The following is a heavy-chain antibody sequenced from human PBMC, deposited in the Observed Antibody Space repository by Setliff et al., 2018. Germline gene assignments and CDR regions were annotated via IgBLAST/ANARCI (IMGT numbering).Heavy chain of an antibody. CDR2: IYYSGST. J-gene: IGHJ2*01. Sequence: SETLSLTCTVSGGSISSSSYYWGWIRQPPGKGLEWIGSIYYSGSTYYNPSLKSRVTISVATSKNQFSLKLSSVNAADTAVYYCARGSQHDIVVVPAASWYFDLWGRGTRGTGSS. D-gene: IGHD2-2*01. CDR1: GGSISSSSYY. CDR3: ARGSQHDIVVVPAASWYFDL. V-gene: IGHV4-39*07.